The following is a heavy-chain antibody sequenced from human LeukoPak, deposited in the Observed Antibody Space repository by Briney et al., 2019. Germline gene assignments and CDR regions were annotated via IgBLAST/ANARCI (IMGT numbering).Heavy chain of an antibody. J-gene: IGHJ3*02. V-gene: IGHV4-31*03. CDR3: ARAPIPYYYDSSGYYLNDAFDI. Sequence: SQTLSLTCTVSGGSISSGGYYWSWIRQHPGKGLEWIGYIYYSGSTYYNPSLKSRVTISVDTSKNQFSLRLSSVTTADTAVYYCARAPIPYYYDSSGYYLNDAFDIWGQGTMVTVSS. CDR1: GGSISSGGYY. CDR2: IYYSGST. D-gene: IGHD3-22*01.